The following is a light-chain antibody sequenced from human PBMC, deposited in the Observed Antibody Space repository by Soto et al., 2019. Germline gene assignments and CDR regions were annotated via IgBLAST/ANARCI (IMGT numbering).Light chain of an antibody. J-gene: IGKJ4*01. CDR2: DAS. CDR1: QSVSSY. V-gene: IGKV3-11*01. CDR3: QQRSNWPLT. Sequence: EIVLTQSPATLSLSPGERATLSCRASQSVSSYLAWYQQKPGQAPRLLIYDASNRATGIPARFIGSGSGTDVTLTISSLEPEDFAVYYCQQRSNWPLTFGGGTKVEIK.